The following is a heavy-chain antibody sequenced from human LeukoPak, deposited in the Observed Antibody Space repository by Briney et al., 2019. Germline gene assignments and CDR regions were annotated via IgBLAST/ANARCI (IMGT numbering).Heavy chain of an antibody. Sequence: GGSLRLPCSASGFTFSSYAMHWVRQAPGKGLEYVSAISSNGGSTYYADSVKGRFTISRDNSKNTLYLQMSSLRAEDTAVYYCVKDVYYGSGSYIAYGMDVWGQGTTVSVSS. D-gene: IGHD3-10*01. CDR2: ISSNGGST. J-gene: IGHJ6*02. CDR1: GFTFSSYA. CDR3: VKDVYYGSGSYIAYGMDV. V-gene: IGHV3-64D*09.